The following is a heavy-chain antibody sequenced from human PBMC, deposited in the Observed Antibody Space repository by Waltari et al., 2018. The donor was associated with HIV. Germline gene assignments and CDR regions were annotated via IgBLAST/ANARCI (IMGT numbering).Heavy chain of an antibody. Sequence: EVQLVESGGGLVQPGGSLRLSCAASGFTFSSYSMNWVRQGPGKGLEWVSYISSRSSTIDYADSVKGRFTIPRDNAKNSLYLQMNSLRAEDTAVYYCARARTAARPFLSWGQGTLVTVSS. V-gene: IGHV3-48*01. CDR3: ARARTAARPFLS. D-gene: IGHD6-6*01. CDR2: ISSRSSTI. CDR1: GFTFSSYS. J-gene: IGHJ4*02.